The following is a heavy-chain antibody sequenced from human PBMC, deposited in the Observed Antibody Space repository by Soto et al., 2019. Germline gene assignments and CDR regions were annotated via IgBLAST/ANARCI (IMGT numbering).Heavy chain of an antibody. CDR3: ARVPPAVGRTSNWGFDL. J-gene: IGHJ2*01. V-gene: IGHV1-18*01. CDR2: VSTYNGNT. CDR1: GYTFSSDH. D-gene: IGHD1-26*01. Sequence: QVQLVQSGTEVKNTGASVKVSCTAFGYTFSSDHFSWGRQAPGQGLEWMGWVSTYNGNTNYAEKSQARVTMTTDTSTRPAYMELRILRSDHTAVYYCARVPPAVGRTSNWGFDLWGRGTMVTVSS.